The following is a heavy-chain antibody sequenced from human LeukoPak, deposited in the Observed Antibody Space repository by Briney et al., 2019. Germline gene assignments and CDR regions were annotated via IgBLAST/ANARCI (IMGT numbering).Heavy chain of an antibody. Sequence: SVKVSCKASGGTFSSYAISWVRQAPGQGLEWMGGIIPIFGTANYAQKFQGRVTITADESTSTAYMELSSLRSEDAAVYYCARGLVGATDGDYWGQGTLVTVSS. CDR3: ARGLVGATDGDY. CDR1: GGTFSSYA. CDR2: IIPIFGTA. J-gene: IGHJ4*02. V-gene: IGHV1-69*13. D-gene: IGHD1-26*01.